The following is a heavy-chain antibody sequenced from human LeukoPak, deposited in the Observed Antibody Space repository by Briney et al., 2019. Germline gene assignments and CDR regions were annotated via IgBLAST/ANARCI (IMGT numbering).Heavy chain of an antibody. CDR2: ISGSGGST. J-gene: IGHJ4*02. CDR3: AKRPHCSSTSCHPADIPRYY. Sequence: GGSLRLSCAASGFTFSSYAMSWVRQAPGKGLEWVSAISGSGGSTYYADSVKGRFTISRDNSKNTLYLQMNSLRAEDTAVYYCAKRPHCSSTSCHPADIPRYYWGKGTLSPSPQ. CDR1: GFTFSSYA. D-gene: IGHD2-2*01. V-gene: IGHV3-23*01.